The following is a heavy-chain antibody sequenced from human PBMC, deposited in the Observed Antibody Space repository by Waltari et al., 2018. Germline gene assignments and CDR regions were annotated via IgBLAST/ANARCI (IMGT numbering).Heavy chain of an antibody. V-gene: IGHV1-2*06. Sequence: QVQLVQSGAEVKKPGASVKVSCKASGYTFTGYYMHWVRQAPGQGLEWMGRINPNSGGTNYAQKFQGRVTMTRDTSISTAYMELSRLRSDDTAVYYCARDLRTVSFRELSILVYWGQGTLVTVSS. CDR2: INPNSGGT. CDR3: ARDLRTVSFRELSILVY. D-gene: IGHD3-10*01. J-gene: IGHJ4*02. CDR1: GYTFTGYY.